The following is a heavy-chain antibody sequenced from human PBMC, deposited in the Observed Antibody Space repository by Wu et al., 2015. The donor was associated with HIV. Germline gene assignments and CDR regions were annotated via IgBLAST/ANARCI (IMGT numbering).Heavy chain of an antibody. CDR2: IIPIFGTA. D-gene: IGHD2-21*02. CDR1: GGTFSSYA. Sequence: QVQLVQSGAEVKKPGSSVKVSCKASGGTFSSYAISWVRQAPGQGLEWMGGIIPIFGTANYAQKFQGRVTITADESTSTAYMELSSLRSEDTAVYYCATKPSYCGGDCYPPHHWGQGTLVTVSS. V-gene: IGHV1-69*12. CDR3: ATKPSYCGGDCYPPHH. J-gene: IGHJ5*02.